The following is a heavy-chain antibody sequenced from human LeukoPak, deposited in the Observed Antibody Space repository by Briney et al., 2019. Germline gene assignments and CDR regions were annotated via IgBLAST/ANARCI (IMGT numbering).Heavy chain of an antibody. J-gene: IGHJ4*02. CDR2: MCYSGST. CDR1: GGSITGYC. Sequence: PSETLSLTCTVSGGSITGYCWTWIRQPPGKGLEWIGYMCYSGSTKYNPSLKSRVTISADTSKNQFSLKLNSVTTADTAVYYCARGGTSTYPFDYWGQGTLVTVSS. CDR3: ARGGTSTYPFDY. V-gene: IGHV4-59*01. D-gene: IGHD2/OR15-2a*01.